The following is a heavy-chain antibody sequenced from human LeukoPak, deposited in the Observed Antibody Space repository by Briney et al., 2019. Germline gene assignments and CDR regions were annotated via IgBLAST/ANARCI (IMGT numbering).Heavy chain of an antibody. V-gene: IGHV3-23*01. D-gene: IGHD3-3*01. Sequence: GGSLRLSCAASGFTFSSYAMSWVRQAPGKGLEWVSAISGSGGSTYYADSVKGRFTISRDNSKNTLYLQMNSLRAEDTAVYYCAKIPKGITIFGVGGWFDPWGQGTLVTVSS. CDR2: ISGSGGST. CDR1: GFTFSSYA. J-gene: IGHJ5*02. CDR3: AKIPKGITIFGVGGWFDP.